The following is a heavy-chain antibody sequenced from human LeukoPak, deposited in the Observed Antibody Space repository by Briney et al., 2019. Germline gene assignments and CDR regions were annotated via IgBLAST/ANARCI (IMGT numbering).Heavy chain of an antibody. Sequence: SETLSLTCAVSGGSISRYYWSWIRQPAGKGLEWIGHIYTSGSTNYNPSLKSRVTMSVDTSKNQFSLKLSSVTAADTAVYYCARGRVAARPIYYYYYMDVWGKGTTVTVSS. V-gene: IGHV4-4*07. D-gene: IGHD6-6*01. J-gene: IGHJ6*03. CDR1: GGSISRYY. CDR2: IYTSGST. CDR3: ARGRVAARPIYYYYYMDV.